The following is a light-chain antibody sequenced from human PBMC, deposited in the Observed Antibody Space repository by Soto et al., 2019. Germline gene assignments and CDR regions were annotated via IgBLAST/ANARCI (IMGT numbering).Light chain of an antibody. Sequence: EIVLTQSPGTLSVSPGERATLSCRASQSVSSKLAWYQQKPGQAPRLLFYGASTGATGIPARFSGSGSETEFTLCISSLQSEDFAVYYCQQYNNWPGTFGQGTKVDIK. CDR2: GAS. CDR1: QSVSSK. J-gene: IGKJ1*01. V-gene: IGKV3-15*01. CDR3: QQYNNWPGT.